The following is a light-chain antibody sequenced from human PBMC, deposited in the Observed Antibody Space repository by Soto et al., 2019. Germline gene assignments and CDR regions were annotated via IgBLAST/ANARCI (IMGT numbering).Light chain of an antibody. CDR1: SSDVGSYNR. V-gene: IGLV2-18*02. CDR2: EVS. J-gene: IGLJ1*01. CDR3: SSYTSSSIYV. Sequence: QSVLTQPPSVSGSPGQSVTISCTGASSDVGSYNRVSWYQQFPATAPKLLIYEVSNRPSGIPDRFSGSKSGNTASLTISGLQAEDEADYYCSSYTSSSIYVFGTGTKVTVL.